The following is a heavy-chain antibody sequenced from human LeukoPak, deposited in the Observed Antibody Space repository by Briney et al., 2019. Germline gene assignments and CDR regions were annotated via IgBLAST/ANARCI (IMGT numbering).Heavy chain of an antibody. Sequence: GASVKVSCKPSGYTFTGYYMHWVRQAPGQGLEWMGRINPNSGATNYAQKLQGRVTMTTDTSTSTAYMELRSLRSDDTAVYYCARDPRAVAGTSTYFDYWGQGTLVTVSS. V-gene: IGHV1-2*06. CDR2: INPNSGAT. CDR3: ARDPRAVAGTSTYFDY. CDR1: GYTFTGYY. J-gene: IGHJ4*02. D-gene: IGHD6-19*01.